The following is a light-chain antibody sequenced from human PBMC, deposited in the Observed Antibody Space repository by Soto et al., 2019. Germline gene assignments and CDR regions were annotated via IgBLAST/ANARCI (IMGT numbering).Light chain of an antibody. V-gene: IGLV2-14*01. CDR3: SSYTSRSTPYV. Sequence: QSALTQPASVSGSPGQSITISCTGTSSDVGAYNYVSWYQQHPGKAPKLMIHDVSNRPSGISNRFSGSKSGNTASLTISGLQAEDEADYYCSSYTSRSTPYVFGTGTKLTVL. CDR1: SSDVGAYNY. CDR2: DVS. J-gene: IGLJ1*01.